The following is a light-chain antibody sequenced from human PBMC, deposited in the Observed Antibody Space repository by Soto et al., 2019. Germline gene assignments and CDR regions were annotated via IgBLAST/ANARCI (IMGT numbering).Light chain of an antibody. Sequence: QMTQSTSSLSPFPGNRVAIRCRASQSISSYLNWYQQKPGKAPKLLIYAASSLQSGVPSRFSGSGSGTEFTLTISSLQPDDFATYYCQQYNSYPWSLG. CDR2: AAS. J-gene: IGKJ2*01. V-gene: IGKV1-39*01. CDR3: QQYNSYPWS. CDR1: QSISSY.